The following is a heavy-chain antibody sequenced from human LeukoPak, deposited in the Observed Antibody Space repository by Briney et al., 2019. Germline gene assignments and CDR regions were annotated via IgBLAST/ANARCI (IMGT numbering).Heavy chain of an antibody. CDR3: ARIVAAAVFDP. D-gene: IGHD2-15*01. Sequence: PGGSLRLSCAASGLAVSSNFMSWVRQAPGKGLEWVSLIYSGGSTYYADSVKGRFTISRDISKNTLYLQMNSLRAEDTAVYYCARIVAAAVFDPWGQGTLVTVSS. V-gene: IGHV3-66*01. J-gene: IGHJ5*02. CDR1: GLAVSSNF. CDR2: IYSGGST.